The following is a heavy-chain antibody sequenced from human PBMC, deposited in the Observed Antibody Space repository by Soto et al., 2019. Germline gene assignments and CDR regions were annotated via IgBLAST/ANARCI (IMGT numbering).Heavy chain of an antibody. CDR1: GGAFSSYT. J-gene: IGHJ2*01. Sequence: SVKVSCKASGGAFSSYTISWVRQAPGQGLEWMGRIIPILGIANYAQKFQGRVTITADKSTSTAYMELSSLRSEDTAVYYCARAQTTMTTVTTAWYFDLWGRGTLVTVSS. CDR2: IIPILGIA. CDR3: ARAQTTMTTVTTAWYFDL. D-gene: IGHD4-17*01. V-gene: IGHV1-69*02.